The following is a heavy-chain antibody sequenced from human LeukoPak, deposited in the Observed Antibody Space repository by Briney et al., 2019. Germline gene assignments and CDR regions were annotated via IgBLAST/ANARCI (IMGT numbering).Heavy chain of an antibody. D-gene: IGHD3-16*01. J-gene: IGHJ3*02. CDR3: ARAHQVGITDAFDI. CDR1: GGSISSGDYY. V-gene: IGHV4-30-4*01. CDR2: IYYSGST. Sequence: SATLSLTCTVSGGSISSGDYYWSWIRQPPGEGLEWIGYIYYSGSTYYNPSLKSRVTISVDTSKNQFSLKLSSVTAADTAVYYCARAHQVGITDAFDIWGQGTMVTVSS.